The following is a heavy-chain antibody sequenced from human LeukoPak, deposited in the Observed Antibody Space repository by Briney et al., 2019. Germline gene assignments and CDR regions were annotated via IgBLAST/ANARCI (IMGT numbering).Heavy chain of an antibody. CDR1: GFTFSSYA. V-gene: IGHV3-23*01. J-gene: IGHJ6*03. CDR3: ARGGHSSGWHYYYYMDV. Sequence: GGSLRLSCAASGFTFSSYAMSWVRQAPGKGLEWVSAISGSGGSTYYADSVKGRFTISRVNSKNTMSLQVNSLRAEDTAVYYCARGGHSSGWHYYYYMDVWGKGTTVTVSS. CDR2: ISGSGGST. D-gene: IGHD6-19*01.